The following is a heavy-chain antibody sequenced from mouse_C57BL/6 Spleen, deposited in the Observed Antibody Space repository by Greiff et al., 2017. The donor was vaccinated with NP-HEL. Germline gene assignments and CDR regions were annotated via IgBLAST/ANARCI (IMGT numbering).Heavy chain of an antibody. CDR1: GFTFNTYA. CDR2: IRSKSSNYAT. Sequence: EVQGVESGGGLVQPKGSLKLSCAASGFTFNTYAMHWVRQAPGKGLEWVARIRSKSSNYATYYADSVKDRFTISRDDSQSMLYLQMNNLKTEDTAMYYWVPYYSNHGGFAYWGQGTLVTVSA. V-gene: IGHV10-3*01. CDR3: VPYYSNHGGFAY. J-gene: IGHJ3*01. D-gene: IGHD2-5*01.